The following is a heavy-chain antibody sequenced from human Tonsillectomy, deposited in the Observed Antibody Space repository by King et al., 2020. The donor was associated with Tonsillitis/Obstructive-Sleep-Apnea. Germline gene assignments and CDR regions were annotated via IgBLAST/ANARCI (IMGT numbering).Heavy chain of an antibody. J-gene: IGHJ4*02. Sequence: EVQLVESGGGLVQPGRSLRLSCTTSGFTFGDYAMSWVRQAPGKGLEWVGFIRSKAYGGTTEYAASVKGRFTISRDDSKSIAYLQMNSRKTEDTAVYYCTRVSGFWSSYYQDYWGQGTLVTVSS. D-gene: IGHD3-3*01. CDR3: TRVSGFWSSYYQDY. V-gene: IGHV3-49*04. CDR1: GFTFGDYA. CDR2: IRSKAYGGTT.